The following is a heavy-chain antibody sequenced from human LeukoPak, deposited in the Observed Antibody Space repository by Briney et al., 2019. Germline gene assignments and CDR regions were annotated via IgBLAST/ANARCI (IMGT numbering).Heavy chain of an antibody. J-gene: IGHJ4*02. CDR2: ISSSSSYI. V-gene: IGHV3-21*01. CDR3: ARVSEWELLRGDFDY. D-gene: IGHD1-26*01. Sequence: KPGGSLRLSCAASGFTFSSYSMNWVRQAPGKGLEWVSSISSSSSYIYYADSVEGRFTISRDNAKNSLYLQMNSLRAEDTAVYYCARVSEWELLRGDFDYWGQGTLVTVSS. CDR1: GFTFSSYS.